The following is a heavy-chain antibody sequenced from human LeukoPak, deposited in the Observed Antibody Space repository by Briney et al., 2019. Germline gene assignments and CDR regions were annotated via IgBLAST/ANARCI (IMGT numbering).Heavy chain of an antibody. V-gene: IGHV3-30*02. D-gene: IGHD6-19*01. CDR1: GFTFSSYG. J-gene: IGHJ4*02. CDR3: AKGQWLVALHHFDY. Sequence: GGSLRLSCAASGFTFSSYGMHWVRQAPGKGLEWVAFIRYDGSNKYYADSVKGRFTISRDNSKNTLYLQMNSLRAEDTAVYYCAKGQWLVALHHFDYWGQGTLVTVSS. CDR2: IRYDGSNK.